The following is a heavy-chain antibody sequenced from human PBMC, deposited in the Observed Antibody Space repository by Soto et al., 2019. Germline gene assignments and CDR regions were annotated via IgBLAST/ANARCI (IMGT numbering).Heavy chain of an antibody. J-gene: IGHJ5*02. CDR2: IYYSGGT. V-gene: IGHV4-31*03. CDR1: GASMSSGGYY. D-gene: IGHD1-1*01. CDR3: ARDRHNNFLGP. Sequence: QVQLQESGPGLVKPSQTLSLTCTVSGASMSSGGYYWTWIRQSPGKGLECIGYIYYSGGTYYNPSLWSRVAVSVDAARSQCSLTLHSVTAASTAIYYCARDRHNNFLGPWGQGTLGSVSS.